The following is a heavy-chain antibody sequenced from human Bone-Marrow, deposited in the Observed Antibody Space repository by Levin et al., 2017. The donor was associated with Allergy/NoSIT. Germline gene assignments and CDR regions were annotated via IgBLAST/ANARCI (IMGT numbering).Heavy chain of an antibody. V-gene: IGHV4-59*01. CDR1: GGSISSYY. J-gene: IGHJ4*02. CDR2: IYYSGST. D-gene: IGHD6-19*01. CDR3: ARYSSGWRGGDFDY. Sequence: SETLSLTCTVSGGSISSYYWSWIRQPPGKGLEWIGYIYYSGSTNYNPSLKSRVTISVDTSKNQFSLKLSSVTAADTAVYYCARYSSGWRGGDFDYWGQGTLVTVSS.